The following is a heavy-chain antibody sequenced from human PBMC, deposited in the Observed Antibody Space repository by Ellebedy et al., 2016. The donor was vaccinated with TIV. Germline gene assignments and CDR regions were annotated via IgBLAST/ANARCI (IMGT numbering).Heavy chain of an antibody. J-gene: IGHJ6*02. D-gene: IGHD2-15*01. CDR2: INPGDGYT. CDR1: GYTFTSHY. CDR3: ARGLVVVAASWGMDV. Sequence: AASVTVSCKASGYTFTSHYMYWVRQAPGQGLEWVGFINPGDGYTSNAQKFQGRVTLTRDTSTSTVYMQLSSLRSEDTAVYYSARGLVVVAASWGMDVWGRGTTVTVSS. V-gene: IGHV1-46*01.